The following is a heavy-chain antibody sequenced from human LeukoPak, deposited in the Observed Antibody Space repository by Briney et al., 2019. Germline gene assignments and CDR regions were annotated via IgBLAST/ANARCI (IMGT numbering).Heavy chain of an antibody. CDR2: INPNSGGT. CDR3: ARDKEPITIFGVVTPNWFDP. J-gene: IGHJ5*02. D-gene: IGHD3-3*01. CDR1: GYTFTGYY. V-gene: IGHV1-2*02. Sequence: GASVKVSCKASGYTFTGYYMHWVRQAPGQGLEWMGWINPNSGGTNYAQKFQGRVTMTRDTSISTAYMELSRLRSDDTAVYYCARDKEPITIFGVVTPNWFDPWGQGTLVTVSS.